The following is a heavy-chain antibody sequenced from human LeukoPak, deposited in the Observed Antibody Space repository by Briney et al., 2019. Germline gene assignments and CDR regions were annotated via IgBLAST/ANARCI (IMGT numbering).Heavy chain of an antibody. V-gene: IGHV3-53*01. CDR1: GFTVSNSY. D-gene: IGHD4-17*01. CDR3: TRAALNDYAAN. Sequence: GGSLRLSCAASGFTVSNSYMSWVCQAPGKGLEWVSMIYVGGSTFYAGSVKGRFTISRDNSKNTLYLQMDSLRAEDTAIYYCTRAALNDYAANWGQGSLVTVSS. CDR2: IYVGGST. J-gene: IGHJ4*02.